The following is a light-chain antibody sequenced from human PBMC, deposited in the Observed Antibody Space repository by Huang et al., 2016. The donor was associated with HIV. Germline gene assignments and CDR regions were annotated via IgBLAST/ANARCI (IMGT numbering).Light chain of an antibody. CDR2: DAT. V-gene: IGKV1-33*01. Sequence: DIQMTQSPSSLSASVGDTVTITCQASQDISNYLNWYQQKPGRAPTVLVYDATNLETGVPSRFTGSVSGTDCTFSISSLQPEDVATYYCQQYDDLLYTFGQGTKLEIK. CDR3: QQYDDLLYT. CDR1: QDISNY. J-gene: IGKJ2*01.